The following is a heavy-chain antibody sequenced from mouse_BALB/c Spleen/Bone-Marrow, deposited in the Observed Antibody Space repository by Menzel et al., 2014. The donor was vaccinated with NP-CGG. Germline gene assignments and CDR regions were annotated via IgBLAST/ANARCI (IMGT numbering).Heavy chain of an antibody. CDR2: ISSVGSYT. Sequence: DVHLVESGGDLVKPGGSLKLSCAASGFTFSNYGMSWVRQTPDKRLEWVATISSVGSYTYYPDSVKGRFTISRDNAKNTLFLQMSSLKSEDTAMYYCARRGTGTGSYYFDYWGQGTTLTVFS. J-gene: IGHJ2*01. D-gene: IGHD4-1*01. CDR3: ARRGTGTGSYYFDY. CDR1: GFTFSNYG. V-gene: IGHV5-6*01.